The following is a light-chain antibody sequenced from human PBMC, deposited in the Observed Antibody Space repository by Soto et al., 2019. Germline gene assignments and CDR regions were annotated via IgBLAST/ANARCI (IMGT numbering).Light chain of an antibody. CDR1: QSVATN. Sequence: EIVMTQSPANLSVSPGERATLSCRASQSVATNLAWYQQKPGQPPRLLIYGASTRATGIPARFSGSGSGTEFTLTISSLQSVDFAVYSCQQYNNWPWTFGQGTKVDIK. V-gene: IGKV3-15*01. J-gene: IGKJ1*01. CDR3: QQYNNWPWT. CDR2: GAS.